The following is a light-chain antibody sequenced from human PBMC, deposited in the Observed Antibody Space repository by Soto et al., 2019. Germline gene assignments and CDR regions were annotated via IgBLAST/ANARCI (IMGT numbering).Light chain of an antibody. V-gene: IGKV1-5*03. J-gene: IGKJ4*01. CDR1: QSIDYW. CDR3: QQYQDYPLT. Sequence: DIQMAQSPSTLSASVGDTVTITCRASQSIDYWLAWYQQKPGKAPKLLIYKASSLKSGVPSRFSGSGSGTEFTLTITSLQPDDFATYYCQQYQDYPLTFGGGTKVEIK. CDR2: KAS.